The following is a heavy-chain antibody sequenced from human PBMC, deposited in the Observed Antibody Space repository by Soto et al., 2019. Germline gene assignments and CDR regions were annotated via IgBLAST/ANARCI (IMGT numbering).Heavy chain of an antibody. CDR2: IYYIGST. D-gene: IGHD4-17*01. Sequence: SETLSLTCTVSGGSISGFYWSWIRQPPGKRLEWIGYIYYIGSTNYNPSLKSRVTISVDTSKNQFSLRLSSVTAADTAVYYCARHSDDYGDYVNWFDPWGQGTLVTVSS. J-gene: IGHJ5*02. V-gene: IGHV4-59*08. CDR3: ARHSDDYGDYVNWFDP. CDR1: GGSISGFY.